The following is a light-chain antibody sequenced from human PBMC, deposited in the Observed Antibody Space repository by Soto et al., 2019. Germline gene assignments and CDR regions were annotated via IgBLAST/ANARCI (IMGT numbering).Light chain of an antibody. CDR3: TSYTNSNTYV. CDR2: EVN. J-gene: IGLJ1*01. V-gene: IGLV2-14*01. Sequence: SALTQPASVSGSPGQSITVSCTGTSSDVGGYNSVSWYQQHPGKTPKLMIFEVNNRPSGVSNRFSGSKSGNTASLTISGLQAEDEADYYCTSYTNSNTYVFGTGTKVTV. CDR1: SSDVGGYNS.